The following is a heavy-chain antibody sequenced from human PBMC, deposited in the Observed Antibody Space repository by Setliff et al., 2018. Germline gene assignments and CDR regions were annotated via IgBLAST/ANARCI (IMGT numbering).Heavy chain of an antibody. V-gene: IGHV3-74*01. Sequence: PGGSLRLSCAAFGFTFNNAWMSWVRQAPGKGLEWVSQINPDATTTYYADSVKGRFTISRDNAKTTLYLQMNSLRAEDTAVYYCARGGWFDPWGQGTLVTVSS. J-gene: IGHJ5*02. CDR2: INPDATTT. CDR3: ARGGWFDP. CDR1: GFTFNNAW.